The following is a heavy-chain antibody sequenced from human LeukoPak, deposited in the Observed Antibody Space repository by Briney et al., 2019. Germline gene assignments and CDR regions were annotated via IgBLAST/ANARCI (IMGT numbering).Heavy chain of an antibody. V-gene: IGHV4-61*02. CDR1: GGSISSGSYY. D-gene: IGHD3-22*01. J-gene: IGHJ4*02. Sequence: ASETLSLTCTVSGGSISSGSYYWSWIRQPAGKGLEWIGRIHTSGSTNYNSSLKSRVTISVDTSKNQFSLKLSSVTAADTAVYSCARGTLIVVAERGPYYFDSWGEGTLVTVS. CDR2: IHTSGST. CDR3: ARGTLIVVAERGPYYFDS.